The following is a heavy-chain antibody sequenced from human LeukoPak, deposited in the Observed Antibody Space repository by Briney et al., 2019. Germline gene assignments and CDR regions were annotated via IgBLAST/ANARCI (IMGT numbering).Heavy chain of an antibody. D-gene: IGHD1-26*01. V-gene: IGHV3-48*01. CDR1: GFTFSSYS. CDR3: AKGLGSGSYYYYYFDY. CDR2: ISSSSTI. J-gene: IGHJ4*02. Sequence: GGSLRLSCAASGFTFSSYSMNWVRQAPGKGLEWVSYISSSSTIYYADSVKGRFTISRDNAKNSLYLQMNSLRAEDTALYYCAKGLGSGSYYYYYFDYWGQGTLVTVSS.